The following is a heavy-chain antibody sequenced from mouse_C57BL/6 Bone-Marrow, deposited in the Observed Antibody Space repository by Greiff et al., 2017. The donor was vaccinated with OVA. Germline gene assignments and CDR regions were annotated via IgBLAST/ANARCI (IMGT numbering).Heavy chain of an antibody. D-gene: IGHD1-1*01. Sequence: EVKLQESGGGLVQPGGSMKLSCVASGFTFSNYWMNWVRQSPEKGLEWVAQIRLKSDNYATHYAESVKGRFTISRDDSKSSVYLQMNNLRAEDTGIYYCTVSITTVSDYWGQGTTLTVSS. CDR3: TVSITTVSDY. J-gene: IGHJ2*01. CDR2: IRLKSDNYAT. CDR1: GFTFSNYW. V-gene: IGHV6-3*01.